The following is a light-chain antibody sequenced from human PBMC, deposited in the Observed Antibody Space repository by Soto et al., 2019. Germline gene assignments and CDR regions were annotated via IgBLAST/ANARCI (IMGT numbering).Light chain of an antibody. Sequence: QSVLTQPASVSGSPGQSITISRTGTSSDVGGYNYVSWYQQHPGKAPKLMIYDVSNRPSGVSNRFSGSKSGNTASLTISGLQAEDEADYYCSSYTSSSTRVFGTGTKVTV. V-gene: IGLV2-14*01. CDR2: DVS. CDR3: SSYTSSSTRV. J-gene: IGLJ1*01. CDR1: SSDVGGYNY.